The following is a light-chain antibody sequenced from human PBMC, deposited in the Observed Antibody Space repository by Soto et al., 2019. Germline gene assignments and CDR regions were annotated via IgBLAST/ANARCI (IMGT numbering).Light chain of an antibody. J-gene: IGKJ1*01. Sequence: EIVMTQSPATLSVSPGERATLSCRASQSLSSNLAWYQQKPGQAPRLLIYDASTRATGIPARFSGSGSGTESPLTISNLQSEDETDYSCRQDIHWRTFGQGTKVEIK. CDR1: QSLSSN. V-gene: IGKV3-15*01. CDR2: DAS. CDR3: RQDIHWRT.